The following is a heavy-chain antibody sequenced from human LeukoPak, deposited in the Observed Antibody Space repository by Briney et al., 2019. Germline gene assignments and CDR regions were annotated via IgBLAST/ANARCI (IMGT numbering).Heavy chain of an antibody. Sequence: SETLSLTCTVSGGSISNYYWSWIRQPPGKGLEWIGYISYSGSTNYSPSLKSRLTISIDTSRNQFSLKLSSVTAADTAVYYCARVKATAGTYFDYWGQGTLVTVSS. CDR1: GGSISNYY. CDR2: ISYSGST. V-gene: IGHV4-59*01. D-gene: IGHD6-13*01. J-gene: IGHJ4*02. CDR3: ARVKATAGTYFDY.